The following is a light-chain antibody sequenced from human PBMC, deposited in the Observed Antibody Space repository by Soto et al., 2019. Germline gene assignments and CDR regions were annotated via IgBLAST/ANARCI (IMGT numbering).Light chain of an antibody. Sequence: QSVLTQPRSVSGSPGQSVTIYCTGTSSDVGDYNYVSWYQQHPGKAPKLLIYAVNMRPSGVPDRFSGSKSGNTASLTISGLQAEDEADYSCCSYAGSYTWVFGGGTKVTVL. CDR3: CSYAGSYTWV. V-gene: IGLV2-11*01. J-gene: IGLJ3*02. CDR1: SSDVGDYNY. CDR2: AVN.